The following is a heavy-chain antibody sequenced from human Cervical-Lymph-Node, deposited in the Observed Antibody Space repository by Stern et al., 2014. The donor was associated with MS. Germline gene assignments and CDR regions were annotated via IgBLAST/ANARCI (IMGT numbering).Heavy chain of an antibody. J-gene: IGHJ4*02. CDR1: GGSISRSSFF. Sequence: QLQLQESGPRLVKPSETLSLTCTVSGGSISRSSFFWGWIRQPPGKGLEWIGSISYSGGTSYNPSVKSRVTISVDTSKNQFSLNVRSVTTADTAVFYCARHPFDYWGQGALVTVSS. CDR2: ISYSGGT. CDR3: ARHPFDY. V-gene: IGHV4-39*01.